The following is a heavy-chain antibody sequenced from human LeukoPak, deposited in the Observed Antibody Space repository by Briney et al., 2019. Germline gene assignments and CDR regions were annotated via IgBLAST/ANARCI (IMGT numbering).Heavy chain of an antibody. CDR3: ARVVVVVPATTPFDP. CDR1: GGSISSSNW. D-gene: IGHD2-2*01. CDR2: IYHSGST. Sequence: PSETLSLTCAVPGGSISSSNWWSWVRQPPGKGLEWIGEIYHSGSTNYNPSLKSRVTISVDKSKNQFSLKLSSVTAADTAVYYCARVVVVVPATTPFDPWGQGTLVTVSS. J-gene: IGHJ5*02. V-gene: IGHV4-4*02.